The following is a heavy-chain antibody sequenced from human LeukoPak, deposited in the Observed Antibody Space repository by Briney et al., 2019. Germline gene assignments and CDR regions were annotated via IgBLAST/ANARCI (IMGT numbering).Heavy chain of an antibody. CDR3: GRSGPKGYYYYMDV. CDR1: GFTFSSYG. J-gene: IGHJ6*03. D-gene: IGHD3-10*01. V-gene: IGHV3-33*08. CDR2: IWYGGSNK. Sequence: PGGSLRLSCAASGFTFSSYGMHWVRQAPGKGLEWVAVIWYGGSNKYYADSVKGRFTISRDNSKNTLYLQMNSLRAEGTAVYYCGRSGPKGYYYYMDVWGKGTTVTVSS.